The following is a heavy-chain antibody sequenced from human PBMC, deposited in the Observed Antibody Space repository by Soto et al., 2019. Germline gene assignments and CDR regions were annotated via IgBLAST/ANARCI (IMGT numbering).Heavy chain of an antibody. Sequence: SETLSLTCTVSGGSISSSSYYWGWIRQPPGKGLEWIGSIYYSGSTYYNPSLKSRVTISVDTSKNQFSLKLSSVTAADTAVYYCARYTAAARYYFDYWGQGTLVTVSS. D-gene: IGHD6-13*01. CDR3: ARYTAAARYYFDY. CDR2: IYYSGST. V-gene: IGHV4-39*01. CDR1: GGSISSSSYY. J-gene: IGHJ4*02.